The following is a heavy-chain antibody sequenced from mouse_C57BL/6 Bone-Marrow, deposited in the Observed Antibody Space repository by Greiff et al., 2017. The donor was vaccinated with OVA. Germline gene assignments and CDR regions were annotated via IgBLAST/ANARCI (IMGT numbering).Heavy chain of an antibody. V-gene: IGHV6-3*01. Sequence: EVQGVESGGGLVQPGGSMKLSCVASGFTFSNYWRNWVRQSPEKGLEWVAQIRLKSDNYATHYAESVKGRFTISRDDSKSSVYLQMNNLRAEDTGIYYCTGEIRFMDYWGQGTSVTVSS. CDR2: IRLKSDNYAT. J-gene: IGHJ4*01. CDR3: TGEIRFMDY. CDR1: GFTFSNYW.